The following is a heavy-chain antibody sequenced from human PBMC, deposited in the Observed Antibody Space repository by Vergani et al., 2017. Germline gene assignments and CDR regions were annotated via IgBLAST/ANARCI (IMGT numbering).Heavy chain of an antibody. V-gene: IGHV4-34*01. J-gene: IGHJ4*02. Sequence: QVQLQEWGAGLLKTSETLSLTCGVSGRSFSDYYWSWIRQAPGMGLEWIGEVNHGGSTNYNPSLKSRVSISVDTSKNQFSLQLTSVTAADSALYFCASIGRAPTRRNPPPDYWGQGILVTVSS. D-gene: IGHD3-16*02. CDR2: VNHGGST. CDR1: GRSFSDYY. CDR3: ASIGRAPTRRNPPPDY.